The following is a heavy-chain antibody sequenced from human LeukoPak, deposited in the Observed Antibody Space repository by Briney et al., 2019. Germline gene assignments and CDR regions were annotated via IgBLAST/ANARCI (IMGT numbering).Heavy chain of an antibody. V-gene: IGHV3-30*18. J-gene: IGHJ3*01. CDR3: AELGITMIGGV. CDR1: GFTFSSYG. D-gene: IGHD3-10*02. CDR2: ISYDGSNK. Sequence: GGSLRLSCAASGFTFSSYGMSWVRQAPGKGLEWVAVISYDGSNKYYADSVKGRFTISRDNSKNTLYLQMNSLRAEDTAVYYCAELGITMIGGVWGQGTMVTVSS.